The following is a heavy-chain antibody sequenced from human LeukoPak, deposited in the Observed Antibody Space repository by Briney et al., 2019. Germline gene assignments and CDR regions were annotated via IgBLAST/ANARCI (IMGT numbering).Heavy chain of an antibody. Sequence: GGSLRLSCAASEFTFTTYGMHWVRQAPGKGLEWVAFIYYDGSNIYYADYVKGRFTISRDITKNTLYLQMDSLRAEDTAIYYCARDWKTNSFDYWGQGTLVTVSS. D-gene: IGHD1-1*01. J-gene: IGHJ4*02. CDR1: EFTFTTYG. CDR2: IYYDGSNI. CDR3: ARDWKTNSFDY. V-gene: IGHV3-33*01.